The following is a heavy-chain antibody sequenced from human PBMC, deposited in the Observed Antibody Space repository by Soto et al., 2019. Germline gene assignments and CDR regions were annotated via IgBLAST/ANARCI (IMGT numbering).Heavy chain of an antibody. J-gene: IGHJ4*02. CDR3: ARSIAVVGRVAFDY. CDR2: INPGDGST. V-gene: IGHV1-46*04. D-gene: IGHD6-19*01. Sequence: QVQLVQSGAEVKKPGASVKVPCEVSGYAFTSYFIHWVRQAPGQGLEWQGMINPGDGSTRYEQKLQGRDSVTRDTSTGSVYMELSSLRSEDTDYYYCARSIAVVGRVAFDYWGQGTLVTVSS. CDR1: GYAFTSYF.